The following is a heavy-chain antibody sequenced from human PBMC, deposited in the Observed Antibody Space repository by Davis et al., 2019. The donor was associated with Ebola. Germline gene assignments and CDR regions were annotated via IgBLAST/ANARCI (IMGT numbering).Heavy chain of an antibody. CDR1: GFTFSSYG. CDR3: ARDLSDILTGYLDY. V-gene: IGHV3-30*03. J-gene: IGHJ4*02. Sequence: GESLKISCAASGFTFSSYGMHWVRQAPGKGLEWAAVISYDGSNKYYADSVKGRFTISRDNAKNSLYLQMNSLRAEDTAVYYCARDLSDILTGYLDYWGQGTLVTVSS. D-gene: IGHD3-9*01. CDR2: ISYDGSNK.